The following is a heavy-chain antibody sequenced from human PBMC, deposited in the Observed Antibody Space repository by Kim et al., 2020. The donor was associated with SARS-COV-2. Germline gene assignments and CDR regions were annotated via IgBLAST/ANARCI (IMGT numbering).Heavy chain of an antibody. V-gene: IGHV4-31*03. Sequence: SETLSLTCTVSGGSISSGGYYWSWIRQHPGKGLEWIGYIYYSGSTYYNPSLKSRVTISVDTSKNQFSLKLSSVTAADTAVYYCARDVGESPYNWFDPWGQGTLVTVSS. CDR1: GGSISSGGYY. CDR3: ARDVGESPYNWFDP. CDR2: IYYSGST. D-gene: IGHD3-10*01. J-gene: IGHJ5*02.